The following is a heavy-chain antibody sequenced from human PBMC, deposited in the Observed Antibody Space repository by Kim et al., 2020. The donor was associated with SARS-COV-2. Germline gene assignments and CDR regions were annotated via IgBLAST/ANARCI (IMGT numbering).Heavy chain of an antibody. CDR2: ISSSSSTI. J-gene: IGHJ4*02. D-gene: IGHD3-9*01. CDR1: GFTFSSYS. V-gene: IGHV3-48*04. CDR3: ARDRRMYDILTGYRGDY. Sequence: GGSLRLSCAASGFTFSSYSMNWVRQAPGQGLEWVSYISSSSSTIYYADSVKGRFTISRDNAKNSLYLQMNSLRAEDTAVYYCARDRRMYDILTGYRGDYWGQGTLVTVSS.